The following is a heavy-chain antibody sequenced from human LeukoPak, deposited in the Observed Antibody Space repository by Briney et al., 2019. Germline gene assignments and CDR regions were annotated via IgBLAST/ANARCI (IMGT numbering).Heavy chain of an antibody. CDR1: GGTFSSYA. D-gene: IGHD7-27*01. CDR3: AREAGDSPVHFDY. CDR2: IIPIFGTA. J-gene: IGHJ4*02. Sequence: ASVKVSCKASGGTFSSYAISWVRQAPGQGLEWMGGIIPIFGTANYAQKFQGRVTITADESTSTAYMELSSLRSEDTAVYYCAREAGDSPVHFDYWGQGTLVTVSS. V-gene: IGHV1-69*13.